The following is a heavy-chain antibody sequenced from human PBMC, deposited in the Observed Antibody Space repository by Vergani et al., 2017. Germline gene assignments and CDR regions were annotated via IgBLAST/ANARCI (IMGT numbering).Heavy chain of an antibody. CDR1: GGSFTSYD. D-gene: IGHD2-8*01. J-gene: IGHJ6*03. Sequence: QVQLQQWGGGLLKPSETLSLTCVVNGGSFTSYDWTWIRQSPGEGLEWVGDIDHTGRPDYNPSLKSRLTMSVDKSRNQLSLTLNSVTATDTAIYFCARVKTETNGHLYYYYYMDVWGQGTAVTVS. CDR3: ARVKTETNGHLYYYYYMDV. CDR2: IDHTGRP. V-gene: IGHV4-34*01.